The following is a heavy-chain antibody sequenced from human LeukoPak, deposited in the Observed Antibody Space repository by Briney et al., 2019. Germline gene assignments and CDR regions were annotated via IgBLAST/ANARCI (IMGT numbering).Heavy chain of an antibody. CDR2: ISASGGST. D-gene: IGHD3-10*01. J-gene: IGHJ4*02. CDR1: GFTFSDFA. V-gene: IGHV3-23*01. Sequence: PGGSLRLSCAASGFTFSDFAMSWVRQAPGKGLEWVSAISASGGSTFYADSVKGRFTISRDNSRNTLYLQMNSLRAEDTAIYYCAKARPVPIIIPYYFDNWGQGTLVSVSS. CDR3: AKARPVPIIIPYYFDN.